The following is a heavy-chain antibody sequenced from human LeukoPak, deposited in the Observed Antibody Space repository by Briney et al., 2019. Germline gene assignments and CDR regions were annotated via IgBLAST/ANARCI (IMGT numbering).Heavy chain of an antibody. J-gene: IGHJ6*03. CDR2: IYHSGST. D-gene: IGHD1-1*01. CDR3: AREDDNCYMDV. CDR1: GGSISSSSYY. Sequence: SETLSLTCTVSGGSISSSSYYWSWIRQPPGKGLEWIGYIYHSGSTYYNPSLKSRVTISVDRSKNQFSLKLSSVTAADTAVYYCAREDDNCYMDVWGKGTTVTVSS. V-gene: IGHV4-30-2*01.